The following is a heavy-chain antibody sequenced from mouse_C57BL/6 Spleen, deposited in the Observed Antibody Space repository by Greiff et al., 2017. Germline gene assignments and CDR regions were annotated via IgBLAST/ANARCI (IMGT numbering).Heavy chain of an antibody. CDR1: GYTFTSYW. Sequence: QVQLQQPGTELVKPGASVKLSCKASGYTFTSYWMHWVKQRPGQGLEWIGNINPSNGGTNYNEKFKSKATLTVDKSSSTAYMQLSSLTSEYSAVYYCASEYYGRTEGHYYAMDYWGQGTSVTVSS. CDR3: ASEYYGRTEGHYYAMDY. V-gene: IGHV1-53*01. J-gene: IGHJ4*01. D-gene: IGHD1-1*01. CDR2: INPSNGGT.